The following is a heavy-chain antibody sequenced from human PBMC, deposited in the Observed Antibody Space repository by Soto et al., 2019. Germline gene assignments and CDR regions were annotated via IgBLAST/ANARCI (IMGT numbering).Heavy chain of an antibody. Sequence: EVQLVESGGGLVKPGGSLRLSCISSGFTFRTYTMNWVRQAPGKGLEWVSGIRGFSPYTFYAESVKGRFTISRDTAKNSLYLQMNSLRAEDTAVYYCARDRGYDAHDYYYNAMDVWGQGTTVTVS. V-gene: IGHV3-21*01. J-gene: IGHJ6*02. D-gene: IGHD2-15*01. CDR3: ARDRGYDAHDYYYNAMDV. CDR1: GFTFRTYT. CDR2: IRGFSPYT.